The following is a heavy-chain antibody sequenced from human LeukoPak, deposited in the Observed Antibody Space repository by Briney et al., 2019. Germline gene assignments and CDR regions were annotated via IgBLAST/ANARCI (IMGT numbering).Heavy chain of an antibody. J-gene: IGHJ4*02. CDR3: AKVVRAGTHYFDY. CDR1: GFTFSSYG. CDR2: ISTDGSNK. D-gene: IGHD2-15*01. Sequence: PGRSLTLFCAASGFTFSSYGMHWVRQAPGKGLEWVAVISTDGSNKYYEDSVKGRFSISRDNSKNTLYLQMDSLRTEDTAVYYCAKVVRAGTHYFDYWGQGTLVTVSS. V-gene: IGHV3-30*18.